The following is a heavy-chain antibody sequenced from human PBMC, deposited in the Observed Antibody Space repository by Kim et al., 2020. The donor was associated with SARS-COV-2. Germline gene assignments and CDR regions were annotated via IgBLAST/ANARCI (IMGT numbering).Heavy chain of an antibody. Sequence: SETLSLTCTVSGGSISSSSYYWGWIRQPPGKGLEWIGSIYYSGSTYYNPSLKSRVTISVDTSKNQFSLKLSSVTAADTAVYYCARALYSSGWYQIGYYYYYGMDVWGQGTTVTVSS. CDR3: ARALYSSGWYQIGYYYYYGMDV. J-gene: IGHJ6*02. D-gene: IGHD6-19*01. V-gene: IGHV4-39*01. CDR2: IYYSGST. CDR1: GGSISSSSYY.